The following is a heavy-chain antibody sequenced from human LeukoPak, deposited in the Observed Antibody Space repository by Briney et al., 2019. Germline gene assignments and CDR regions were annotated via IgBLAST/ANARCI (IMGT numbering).Heavy chain of an antibody. CDR3: AKGLKQWLIYFDY. CDR2: ISGSGGSA. J-gene: IGHJ4*02. Sequence: GGSLRLSCAASGFTFSSYAMSWVRQAPGEGLEWVSAISGSGGSAYYADSVKGRFTISRDNSKNTLYLQMNSLRAEDTAVYYCAKGLKQWLIYFDYWGQGTLVTVSS. D-gene: IGHD6-19*01. V-gene: IGHV3-23*01. CDR1: GFTFSSYA.